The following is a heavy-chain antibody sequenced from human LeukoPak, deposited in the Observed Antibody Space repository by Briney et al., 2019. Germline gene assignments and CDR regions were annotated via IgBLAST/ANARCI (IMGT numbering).Heavy chain of an antibody. D-gene: IGHD2-15*01. J-gene: IGHJ3*02. V-gene: IGHV3-7*01. CDR3: AREVLAAVNALEI. Sequence: GGSLRLSCAASGFSFTAYWMTWVRQPPGKGLEWVANLNQGGSEKYYVDSVRGRFSISRDNAGNSLYLQMNNLRAEDTAVYFCAREVLAAVNALEIWGQGTMVTVSS. CDR1: GFSFTAYW. CDR2: LNQGGSEK.